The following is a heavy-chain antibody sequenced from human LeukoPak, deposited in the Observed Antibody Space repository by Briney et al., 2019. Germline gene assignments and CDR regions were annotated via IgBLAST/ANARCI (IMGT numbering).Heavy chain of an antibody. CDR1: GGSISSSSYY. D-gene: IGHD6-19*01. CDR2: IYYSGST. J-gene: IGHJ5*02. Sequence: SETLSLTCTVSGGSISSSSYYWGWIRQPPGKGLEWIGSIYYSGSTYYNPSLKSRVTISVDTSKNQLSLKPSSVTAADTAVYYCAYRAVAGTSWFDPWGQGTLVTVSS. CDR3: AYRAVAGTSWFDP. V-gene: IGHV4-39*07.